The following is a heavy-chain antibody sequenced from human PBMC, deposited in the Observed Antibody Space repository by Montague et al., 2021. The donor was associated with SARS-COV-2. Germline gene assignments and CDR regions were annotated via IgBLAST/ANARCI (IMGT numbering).Heavy chain of an antibody. Sequence: SLRLSCAASGFTFSRYGMHWVRQAPGKGLEWVAVISYDGRREYYADSVKGRFTISGDNSKNTMYVQMSSLRVDDTALYYCAKDAGWDYCRTTSCPGMDVWGQGTTVTVSS. CDR2: ISYDGRRE. J-gene: IGHJ6*02. CDR1: GFTFSRYG. CDR3: AKDAGWDYCRTTSCPGMDV. D-gene: IGHD2-2*01. V-gene: IGHV3-30*04.